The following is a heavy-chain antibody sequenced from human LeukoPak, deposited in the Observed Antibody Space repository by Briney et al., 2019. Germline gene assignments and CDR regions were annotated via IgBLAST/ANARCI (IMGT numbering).Heavy chain of an antibody. J-gene: IGHJ6*02. Sequence: SETLSLTCAVYGGSFSGYYWSWIRQPPGKGLEWIGEINHSGSTNYNPSLKSRVTISVDTSKNQFSLKLSSVTAADTAVYYCARVTYYYGSGYYYYGMDVWGQGTTVTVPS. CDR1: GGSFSGYY. V-gene: IGHV4-34*01. CDR2: INHSGST. CDR3: ARVTYYYGSGYYYYGMDV. D-gene: IGHD3-10*01.